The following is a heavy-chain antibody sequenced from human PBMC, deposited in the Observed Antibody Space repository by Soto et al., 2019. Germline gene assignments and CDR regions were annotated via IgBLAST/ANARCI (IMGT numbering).Heavy chain of an antibody. D-gene: IGHD3-16*01. J-gene: IGHJ3*02. Sequence: QAQLVQSGAEVRKPGASVNVSCKTSGYTFINYGVSWVRQAPGQGLEWMGWISPYNGQTNYAQKFQGRVTLTSDASTRAIYMELKSLRSDDTAMYYCVREVVWGAPLVWAVMARVFDIWGQGTPVTVSS. CDR3: VREVVWGAPLVWAVMARVFDI. CDR2: ISPYNGQT. V-gene: IGHV1-18*01. CDR1: GYTFINYG.